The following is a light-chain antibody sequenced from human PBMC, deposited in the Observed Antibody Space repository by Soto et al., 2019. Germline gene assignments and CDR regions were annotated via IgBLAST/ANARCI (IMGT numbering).Light chain of an antibody. Sequence: DLQMTQSPSSLSASVGDRVTITCRASQGISNYLAWYQQKPGKVPKLLIYAASTLQSGVPSRFSGSGSGTDFTLTISSLQPEDVATYYCQKYKTLWTFGPGTKVDIK. CDR1: QGISNY. V-gene: IGKV1-27*01. CDR2: AAS. CDR3: QKYKTLWT. J-gene: IGKJ3*01.